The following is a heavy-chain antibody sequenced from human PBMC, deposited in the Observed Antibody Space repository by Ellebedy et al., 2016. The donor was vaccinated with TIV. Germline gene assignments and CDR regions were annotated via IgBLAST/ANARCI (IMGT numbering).Heavy chain of an antibody. Sequence: GESLKIPXAASGFTFSSHWMSWVSQAPGKGLEWVSNVKQDGSEKNYVDSVKGRFTISRDNAKNSLYLQVSSLRAEDTAVYYCAGGSGWLIDYWGQGTLVTVSS. CDR2: VKQDGSEK. CDR1: GFTFSSHW. CDR3: AGGSGWLIDY. J-gene: IGHJ4*02. D-gene: IGHD6-19*01. V-gene: IGHV3-7*04.